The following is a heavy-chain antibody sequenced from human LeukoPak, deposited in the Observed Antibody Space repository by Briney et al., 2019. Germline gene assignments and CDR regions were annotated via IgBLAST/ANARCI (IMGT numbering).Heavy chain of an antibody. J-gene: IGHJ4*02. CDR2: INHSGST. D-gene: IGHD3-10*01. CDR1: GGSFSGYY. CDR3: ARDAKYYFGSRTYFFFEY. Sequence: SETLSLTCAVYGGSFSGYYWSWIRQPPGKGLEWIGEINHSGSTNYNPSLKSRVTISVDTSKNQFSLKLSSVTAADTAIYYCARDAKYYFGSRTYFFFEYWGQGTLLTVSS. V-gene: IGHV4-34*01.